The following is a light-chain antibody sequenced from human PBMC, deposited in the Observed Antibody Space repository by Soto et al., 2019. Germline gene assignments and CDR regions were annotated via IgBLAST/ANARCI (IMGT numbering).Light chain of an antibody. CDR3: SSYASSSTLYV. CDR1: SSDVGDYY. Sequence: QSVLTQPGSVSGSPGQSITISCTGTSSDVGDYYVSWYQQHPGKAPKLMIYDVSNRPSGVSNRFSGSKSGNTASLTISGLQAEDEADYYCSSYASSSTLYVFGTGTKVTVL. CDR2: DVS. V-gene: IGLV2-14*03. J-gene: IGLJ1*01.